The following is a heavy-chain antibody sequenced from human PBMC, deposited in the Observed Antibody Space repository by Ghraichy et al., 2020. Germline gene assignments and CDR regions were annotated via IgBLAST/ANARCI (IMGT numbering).Heavy chain of an antibody. D-gene: IGHD3-22*01. CDR3: ARDTFDYDSSGYYYGGDY. Sequence: ASVKVSCKASGYTFTSYGISWVRQAPGQGLEWMGWISAYNGNTNYAQKLQGRVTMTTDTSTSTAYMELRSLRSDDTAVYYCARDTFDYDSSGYYYGGDYWGQGTLVAVSS. CDR2: ISAYNGNT. V-gene: IGHV1-18*04. CDR1: GYTFTSYG. J-gene: IGHJ4*02.